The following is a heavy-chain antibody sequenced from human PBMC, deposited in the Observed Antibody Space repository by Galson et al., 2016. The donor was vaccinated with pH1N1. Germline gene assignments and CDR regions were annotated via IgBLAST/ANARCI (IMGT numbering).Heavy chain of an antibody. J-gene: IGHJ3*02. Sequence: SLRLSCAASGFTFSTYTVYWVRQSPGKGLEWVLSISGSGLSTYYADSVKGRFTISRDNSKNTLYLQMNSLRAEDTAVYYCAKDHSLHLWLQGAFDIWGQGTRVTVSS. CDR1: GFTFSTYT. CDR2: ISGSGLST. V-gene: IGHV3-23*01. CDR3: AKDHSLHLWLQGAFDI. D-gene: IGHD5-18*01.